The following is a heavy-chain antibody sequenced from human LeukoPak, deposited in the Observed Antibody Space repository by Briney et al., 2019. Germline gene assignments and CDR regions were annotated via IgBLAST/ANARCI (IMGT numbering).Heavy chain of an antibody. D-gene: IGHD4-11*01. V-gene: IGHV1-69*01. CDR3: ARDLVSGDYTYAFDI. J-gene: IGHJ3*02. CDR2: IVPIFGTA. CDR1: GGTFSSYA. Sequence: GSSVKVSCKASGGTFSSYAISWVRQAPGQGREWMGGIVPIFGTANYAQKIQGRVTIPADESTSTAYMELSSLRSEDTAVYYCARDLVSGDYTYAFDIWGQGTMVTVSS.